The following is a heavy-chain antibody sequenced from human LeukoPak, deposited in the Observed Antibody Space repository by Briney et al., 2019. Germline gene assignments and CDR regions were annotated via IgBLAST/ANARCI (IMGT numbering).Heavy chain of an antibody. CDR2: IYSSGSA. CDR3: ARDVRYASGWSTPES. J-gene: IGHJ5*02. Sequence: SQTLSLTCTVSGGSIINHYWSWIRQPAGKGLEWIGRIYSSGSANYSPSLKSRVSMSIYTSNSPFSLSLTSVTAADTPLYFCARDVRYASGWSTPESWGQGTLVTVSS. D-gene: IGHD6-19*01. V-gene: IGHV4-4*07. CDR1: GGSIINHY.